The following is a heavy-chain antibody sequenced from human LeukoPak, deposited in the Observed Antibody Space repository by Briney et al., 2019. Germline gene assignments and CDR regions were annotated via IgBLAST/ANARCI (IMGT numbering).Heavy chain of an antibody. CDR2: ISYSGST. D-gene: IGHD2-2*01. CDR1: GGSISSYY. Sequence: PSETLSLTCTVSGGSISSYYWSWIRQSPEKGLEWIGYISYSGSTSYDPSLESRVTASVDTSKNHFSLKLRSVTAADTAVYYCARGYSSPTTSYVRWLDPWGQGTLVTVSS. CDR3: ARGYSSPTTSYVRWLDP. J-gene: IGHJ5*02. V-gene: IGHV4-59*01.